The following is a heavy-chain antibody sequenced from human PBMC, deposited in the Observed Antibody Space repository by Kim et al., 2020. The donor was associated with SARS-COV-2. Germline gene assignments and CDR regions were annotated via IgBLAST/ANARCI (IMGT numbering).Heavy chain of an antibody. CDR2: ISGSGGST. V-gene: IGHV3-23*01. D-gene: IGHD6-19*01. Sequence: GGSLRLSCAASGFTFSSYAMSWVRQAPGKGLEWVSAISGSGGSTYYADPVKGRFTISRDNSKNTLYLQMNSLRAEDTAVYYCSRGDHRVAGKEDYWGQGTLVTVSA. CDR1: GFTFSSYA. CDR3: SRGDHRVAGKEDY. J-gene: IGHJ4*02.